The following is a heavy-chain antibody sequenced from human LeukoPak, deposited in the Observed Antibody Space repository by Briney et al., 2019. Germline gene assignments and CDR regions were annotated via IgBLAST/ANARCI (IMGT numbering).Heavy chain of an antibody. J-gene: IGHJ4*02. CDR2: INPNSGGT. V-gene: IGHV1-2*02. CDR1: GYTFTDYY. D-gene: IGHD3-9*01. Sequence: ASVKVSCKASGYTFTDYYTHWVRQAPGQGLEWMGWINPNSGGTNYAQKFQGRVTMTRNTSISTAYMELSSLRSEDTAVYYCARRPYKYYDILTGSYRSEFEYWGQGTLVTVSS. CDR3: ARRPYKYYDILTGSYRSEFEY.